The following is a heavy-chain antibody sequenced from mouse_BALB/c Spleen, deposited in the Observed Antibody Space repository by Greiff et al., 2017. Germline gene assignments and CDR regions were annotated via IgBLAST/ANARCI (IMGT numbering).Heavy chain of an antibody. D-gene: IGHD1-2*01. CDR2: ISYSGST. J-gene: IGHJ4*01. V-gene: IGHV3-2*02. Sequence: EVKLVESGPGLVKPSQSLSLTCTVTGYSITSDYAWNWIRQFPGNKLEWMGYISYSGSTSYNPSLKSRISITRDTSKNQFFLQLNSVTTEDTATYYCALLRLRRYYAMDYWGQGTSVTVSS. CDR3: ALLRLRRYYAMDY. CDR1: GYSITSDYA.